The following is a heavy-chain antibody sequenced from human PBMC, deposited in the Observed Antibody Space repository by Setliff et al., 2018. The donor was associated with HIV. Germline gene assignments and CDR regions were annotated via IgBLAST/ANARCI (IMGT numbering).Heavy chain of an antibody. J-gene: IGHJ3*02. CDR1: GFTLSTFG. D-gene: IGHD3-22*01. Sequence: GGSLRLSCAASGFTLSTFGMHWVRRAPGKGLEWVALLWYDGGNEYFADSVRGRFTISRDNSKNTFYLQMNSLRVEDTAVYYCARDQYDSSGYGVGGLDDSFDMWGQGTMVTVSS. CDR3: ARDQYDSSGYGVGGLDDSFDM. CDR2: LWYDGGNE. V-gene: IGHV3-33*01.